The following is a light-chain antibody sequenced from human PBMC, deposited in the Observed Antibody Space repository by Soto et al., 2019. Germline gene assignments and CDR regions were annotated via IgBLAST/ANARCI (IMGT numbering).Light chain of an antibody. Sequence: IMVSLSPATLSASPGERATLSCRASQSVRSNLAWYQQKPGQAPRLLIYGASTRATGFPARFSGGGSGTEFTLTICFLQSEDSAFYYCQQYNKWPITFGQGTRLEIK. CDR2: GAS. CDR3: QQYNKWPIT. V-gene: IGKV3-15*01. J-gene: IGKJ5*01. CDR1: QSVRSN.